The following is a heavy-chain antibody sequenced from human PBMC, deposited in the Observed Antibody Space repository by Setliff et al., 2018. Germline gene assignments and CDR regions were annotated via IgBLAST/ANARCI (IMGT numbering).Heavy chain of an antibody. J-gene: IGHJ4*02. D-gene: IGHD5-18*01. CDR2: IYHDGND. V-gene: IGHV4-4*02. Sequence: PSETLSLTCTVSGASINSLSWWSWVRQPPGKGLEWIGEIYHDGNDKYTPSVHYSPSLKSRVTISIDTSKNQFSLMLTSVTAADTAIYYCAGRPQNTPMGPCDYWGQGTLVTVSS. CDR3: AGRPQNTPMGPCDY. CDR1: GASINSLSW.